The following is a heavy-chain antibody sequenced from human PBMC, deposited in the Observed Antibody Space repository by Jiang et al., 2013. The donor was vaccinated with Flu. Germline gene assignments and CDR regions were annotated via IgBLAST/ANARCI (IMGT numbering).Heavy chain of an antibody. D-gene: IGHD1/OR15-1a*01. CDR3: ARSRGLEQDWFDP. CDR2: IIPILGIA. V-gene: IGHV1-69*04. CDR1: GYTFTNFG. Sequence: SGAEVKKPGASVKVSCKASGYTFTNFGISWVRQAPGQGLEWMGRIIPILGIANYAQKFQGRVTITADKSTSTAYMELSSLRSEDTAVYYCARSRGLEQDWFDPWGQGTLVTVSS. J-gene: IGHJ5*02.